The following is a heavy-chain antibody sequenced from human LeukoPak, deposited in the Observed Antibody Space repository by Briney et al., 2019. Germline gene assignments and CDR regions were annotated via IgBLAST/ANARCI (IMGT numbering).Heavy chain of an antibody. CDR1: GYTSTSYG. Sequence: ASVKVSCKASGYTSTSYGISWVRQAPGQGLEWMGWISAYNANTNYAQKLQGRVTMTTDTSTSTAYMELRSLRSDDTAVYYCATDSRIAAAGNYYYYGMDVWGQGTTVTVSS. CDR3: ATDSRIAAAGNYYYYGMDV. V-gene: IGHV1-18*01. D-gene: IGHD6-13*01. J-gene: IGHJ6*02. CDR2: ISAYNANT.